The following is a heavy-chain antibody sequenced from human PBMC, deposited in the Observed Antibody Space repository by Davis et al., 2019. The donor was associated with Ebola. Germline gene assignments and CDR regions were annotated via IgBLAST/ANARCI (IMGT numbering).Heavy chain of an antibody. J-gene: IGHJ4*02. D-gene: IGHD4-23*01. V-gene: IGHV3-11*01. CDR1: GFRSGDFD. CDR3: ARPRPPDYGGNLGGFDY. Sequence: PGGSLRLSCAASGFRSGDFDMTWIRQAPGKGLEWISYISPSASDKQYADSVRGRFTISRDNAKNSLYLQMNSLRAEDTAVYYCARPRPPDYGGNLGGFDYWGQGTLVTVSS. CDR2: ISPSASDK.